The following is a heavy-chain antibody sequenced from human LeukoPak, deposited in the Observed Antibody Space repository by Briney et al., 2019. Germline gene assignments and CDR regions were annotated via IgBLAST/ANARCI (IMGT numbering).Heavy chain of an antibody. CDR2: INHSGST. CDR3: AREGGPNGHISPLY. Sequence: SETLSLTCAVYGGSFSGYYWSWIRQPPGKGLEWIGEINHSGSTNYNPSLKSRVTISVDTSKNQFSLKLSSVTAADTAVYYCAREGGPNGHISPLYWGQGTLVTVSS. V-gene: IGHV4-34*01. CDR1: GGSFSGYY. J-gene: IGHJ4*02. D-gene: IGHD2-8*01.